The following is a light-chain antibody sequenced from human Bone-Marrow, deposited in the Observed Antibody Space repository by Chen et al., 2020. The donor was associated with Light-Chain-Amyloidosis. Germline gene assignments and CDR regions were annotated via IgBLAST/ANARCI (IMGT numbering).Light chain of an antibody. CDR3: QSYDSSLSGSV. CDR2: VNN. J-gene: IGLJ3*02. CDR1: SSNIGAGYD. Sequence: QSVLTQPPSVSGSPGQRVTISCTGSSSNIGAGYDVHWYQQRPGTAPKLLIYVNNNRPSGVPYRFSGSKSGTSASLAITGLQAEDEADYYCQSYDSSLSGSVFGGGTKLTVL. V-gene: IGLV1-40*01.